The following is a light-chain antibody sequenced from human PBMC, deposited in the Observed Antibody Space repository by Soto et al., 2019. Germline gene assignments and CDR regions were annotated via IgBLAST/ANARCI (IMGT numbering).Light chain of an antibody. V-gene: IGKV3-11*01. J-gene: IGKJ4*01. CDR3: QQHINWPRT. CDR1: QTVSSS. CDR2: EAS. Sequence: EIVLTQSPATLSLSPGERATLSCRASQTVSSSLAWYHQKPGQAPRLLVYEASTRATGIPARFSGSGSGADFTLTISSLEPEDFALYYCQQHINWPRTFGGGTKVEIK.